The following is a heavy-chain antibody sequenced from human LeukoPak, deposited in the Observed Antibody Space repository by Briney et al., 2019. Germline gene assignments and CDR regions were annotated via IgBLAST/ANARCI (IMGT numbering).Heavy chain of an antibody. CDR3: ARARGIAAAGTERFGDYFDY. J-gene: IGHJ4*02. V-gene: IGHV3-7*03. CDR2: IKQDGSEK. Sequence: GGSLRLSCAASGFTFSSYWMSWVRQAPGKGLEWVASIKQDGSEKYYVDSVKGRFTISRDNAKNSLYLQMNSLRAEDTAVYYCARARGIAAAGTERFGDYFDYWGQGTLVTVSS. D-gene: IGHD6-13*01. CDR1: GFTFSSYW.